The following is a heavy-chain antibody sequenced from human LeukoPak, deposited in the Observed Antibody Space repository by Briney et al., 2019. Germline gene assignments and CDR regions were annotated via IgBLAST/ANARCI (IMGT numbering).Heavy chain of an antibody. Sequence: GGSQRLSCAASGFTFTSYAMTWVRQAPGKGLEWVSTVSGSAGRTDYADSVKGRFTISRDNLKNTLYLQMNGLRAEDTAVYYCAKNRGHCVDGVCHNYYYMDVWGKGTTVTVSS. D-gene: IGHD2-8*02. CDR1: GFTFTSYA. CDR2: VSGSAGRT. CDR3: AKNRGHCVDGVCHNYYYMDV. V-gene: IGHV3-23*01. J-gene: IGHJ6*03.